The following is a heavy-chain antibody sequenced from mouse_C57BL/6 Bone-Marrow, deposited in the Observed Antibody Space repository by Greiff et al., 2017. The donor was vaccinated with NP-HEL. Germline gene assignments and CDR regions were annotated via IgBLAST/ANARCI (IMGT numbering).Heavy chain of an antibody. CDR3: ARVYGNYVNYAMDY. V-gene: IGHV1-81*01. CDR1: GYTFTSYG. CDR2: IYPRSGNT. Sequence: QVQLQQSGAELARPGASVKLSCKASGYTFTSYGISWVKQRTGQGLEWIGEIYPRSGNTYYNEKFKGKATLTADKSSSTAYMELRSLTSEDSAVYFCARVYGNYVNYAMDYWGQGTSVTVSS. D-gene: IGHD2-1*01. J-gene: IGHJ4*01.